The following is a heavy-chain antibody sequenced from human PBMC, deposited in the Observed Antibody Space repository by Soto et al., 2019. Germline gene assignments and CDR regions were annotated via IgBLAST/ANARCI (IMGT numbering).Heavy chain of an antibody. CDR2: IIPIFGST. D-gene: IGHD3-10*01. CDR3: ARERGSGSYSKVGYFYYGLDV. Sequence: ASVKVSCKASGRTFSTYAISWLRQAPGQGLEWMGGIIPIFGSTSYAQRFQGRLTLAPDESTSTAYMELSSLTSDDTAVYSCARERGSGSYSKVGYFYYGLDVWGQGTTVTVSS. J-gene: IGHJ6*02. V-gene: IGHV1-69*13. CDR1: GRTFSTYA.